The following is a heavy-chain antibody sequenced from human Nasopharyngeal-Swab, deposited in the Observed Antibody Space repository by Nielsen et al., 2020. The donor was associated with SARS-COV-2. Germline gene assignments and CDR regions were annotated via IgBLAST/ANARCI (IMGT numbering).Heavy chain of an antibody. CDR1: GGTFSSYA. CDR2: ISAYNGNT. CDR3: AREATVTASDRFDP. V-gene: IGHV1-18*01. J-gene: IGHJ5*02. D-gene: IGHD4-17*01. Sequence: ASVKVSCKASGGTFSSYAISWVRQAPGQGLERMGWISAYNGNTNYAQKLQGRVTMTTDTSTSTAYMELRSLRSDDTAVYYCAREATVTASDRFDPWGQGTLVTVSS.